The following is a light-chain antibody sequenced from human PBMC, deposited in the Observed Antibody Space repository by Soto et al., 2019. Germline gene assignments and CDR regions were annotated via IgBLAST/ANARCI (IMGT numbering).Light chain of an antibody. J-gene: IGLJ1*01. V-gene: IGLV2-14*01. CDR1: SSDVGGYNY. CDR3: SSYTSSSTYV. Sequence: QSVLTQPASVSGSPGQSITISCTGTSSDVGGYNYVSWYQQHPGKAPKLMIYDVSNRPSGVSNRFSGSKSGNTASLTISGLRAEDEADYYCSSYTSSSTYVFGTGTK. CDR2: DVS.